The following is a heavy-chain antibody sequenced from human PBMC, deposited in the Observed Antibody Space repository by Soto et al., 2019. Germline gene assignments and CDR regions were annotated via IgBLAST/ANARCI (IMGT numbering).Heavy chain of an antibody. CDR3: ARDHIVVVPAANYYYYYYGMDV. J-gene: IGHJ6*02. CDR1: GGSISSGGYY. CDR2: IYYSGST. Sequence: QVQLQESGPGLVKPSQTLSLTCTVSGGSISSGGYYWSWIRQHPGKGLEWIGYIYYSGSTYYNPSLKSRVTISVVTSKNQFSLKLSSVTAAETAVYYCARDHIVVVPAANYYYYYYGMDVWGQGTTVTVSS. D-gene: IGHD2-2*01. V-gene: IGHV4-31*03.